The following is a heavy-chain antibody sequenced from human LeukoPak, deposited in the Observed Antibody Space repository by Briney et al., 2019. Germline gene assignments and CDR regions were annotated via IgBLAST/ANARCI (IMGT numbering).Heavy chain of an antibody. CDR3: ARVGRYIIAAGFGAFDI. J-gene: IGHJ3*02. Sequence: GGSLRLSCAASGFTFSSYDMHWVRQATGKGLGWVSAIGTAGDTYYPGSVKGRFTISRDNAKNSLYLQMNSLRAEDTAVYYCARVGRYIIAAGFGAFDIWGQGTTVTVSS. CDR1: GFTFSSYD. V-gene: IGHV3-13*01. D-gene: IGHD6-13*01. CDR2: IGTAGDT.